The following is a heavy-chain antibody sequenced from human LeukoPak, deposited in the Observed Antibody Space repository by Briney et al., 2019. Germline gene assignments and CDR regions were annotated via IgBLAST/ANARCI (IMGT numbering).Heavy chain of an antibody. CDR1: GGSISTSSYY. J-gene: IGHJ3*02. D-gene: IGHD6-13*01. V-gene: IGHV4-39*07. CDR2: IYYSGST. Sequence: PSETLSLTCTVSGGSISTSSYYWGWIRQPPGKGLEWIGSIYYSGSTYYNPSLTSRVTISVDTSKKQFSLKLSSVTAADTAVYYCARQYRDSNNWYRGAFDIWGQGTMVTVSS. CDR3: ARQYRDSNNWYRGAFDI.